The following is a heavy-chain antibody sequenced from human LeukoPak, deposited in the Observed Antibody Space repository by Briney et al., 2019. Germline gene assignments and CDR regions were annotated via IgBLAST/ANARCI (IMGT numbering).Heavy chain of an antibody. CDR3: ARDRVGCSSASCYTPFDS. V-gene: IGHV1-18*01. CDR2: ISAYNGNT. J-gene: IGHJ4*02. CDR1: GYTFTTYG. Sequence: ASVTVSCKASGYTFTTYGITWVRQAPGQGREWVGWISAYNGNTNYAQKLQGRVTMTTDTSTSTAYMELRSLRSDDTGVYYCARDRVGCSSASCYTPFDSWGQGTLVTVSS. D-gene: IGHD2-2*02.